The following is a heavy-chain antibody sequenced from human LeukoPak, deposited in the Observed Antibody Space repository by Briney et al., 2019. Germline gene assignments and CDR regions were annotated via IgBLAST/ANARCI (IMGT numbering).Heavy chain of an antibody. CDR1: GYSFTCYW. V-gene: IGHV5-10-1*01. Sequence: GASLKISCKGSGYSFTCYWIGWVRQMPGKGLEWMGRIDPSDSYTNYSPSFEGHVTISADKSISTAYLQWSSLKASDIATYYCARHYGAAGDFDYWGQGTLVTVSS. J-gene: IGHJ4*02. CDR2: IDPSDSYT. D-gene: IGHD6-13*01. CDR3: ARHYGAAGDFDY.